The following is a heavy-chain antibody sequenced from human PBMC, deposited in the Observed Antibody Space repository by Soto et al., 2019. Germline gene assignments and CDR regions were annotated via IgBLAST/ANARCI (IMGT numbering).Heavy chain of an antibody. J-gene: IGHJ5*02. V-gene: IGHV4-59*08. CDR2: IYYSGST. CDR1: GGSISSYY. Sequence: SETLSLTCTVSGGSISSYYWSWIRQPPGKGLEWIGYIYYSGSTNYNPSLKSRVTISVDTSKNQFSLKLSSVTAADTAVYYCARQTVYDFWSGYYGWFDPWGQGTLVTVSS. CDR3: ARQTVYDFWSGYYGWFDP. D-gene: IGHD3-3*01.